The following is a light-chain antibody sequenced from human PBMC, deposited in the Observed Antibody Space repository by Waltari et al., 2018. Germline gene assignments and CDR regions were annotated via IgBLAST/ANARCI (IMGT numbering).Light chain of an antibody. V-gene: IGLV1-44*01. Sequence: QSVLTQPPSASGTPGQRVTIPCSGGSSNIGANIVNWSKQVPGTAPKLLIYRNDQRPSGVPDRFSGSKSGTSASLAISGLQSDDEADYYCAAWDDSLNGHWLFGGGTKLSVL. J-gene: IGLJ3*02. CDR3: AAWDDSLNGHWL. CDR2: RND. CDR1: SSNIGANI.